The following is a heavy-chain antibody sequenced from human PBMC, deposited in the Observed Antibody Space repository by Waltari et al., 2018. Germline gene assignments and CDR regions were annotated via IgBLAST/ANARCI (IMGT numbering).Heavy chain of an antibody. J-gene: IGHJ3*02. CDR2: IYDTGST. Sequence: QVQLQESGPGLVKPSETLSLTCTVPGGSISSYYWSWIRQPPGKGLEWIGYIYDTGSTNYNPSLKRRVTISVDTSKNQFSLKLSSLTAADTAVYYCARQGSGGRAFDIWGQGTLVTVSS. V-gene: IGHV4-59*12. CDR3: ARQGSGGRAFDI. CDR1: GGSISSYY. D-gene: IGHD1-26*01.